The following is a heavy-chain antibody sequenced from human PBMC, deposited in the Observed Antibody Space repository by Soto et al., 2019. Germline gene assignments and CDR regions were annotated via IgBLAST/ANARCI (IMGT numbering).Heavy chain of an antibody. CDR1: GGSISSGGYY. Sequence: QVQLQESGPGLVKPSQTLSLTCTVSGGSISSGGYYWSGIRQHPGKGLEWIGYIYYSGSTYYNPSLKSRVTISVDTSKNQFSLKLSSVTAADTAVYYCARLGADGYNWDYWGQGTLVTVSS. V-gene: IGHV4-31*03. CDR2: IYYSGST. J-gene: IGHJ4*02. D-gene: IGHD1-1*01. CDR3: ARLGADGYNWDY.